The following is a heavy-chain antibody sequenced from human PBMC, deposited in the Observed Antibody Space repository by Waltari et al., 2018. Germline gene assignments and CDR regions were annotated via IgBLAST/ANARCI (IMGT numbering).Heavy chain of an antibody. V-gene: IGHV4-38-2*01. CDR2: IYHSGGT. J-gene: IGHJ6*02. CDR1: GYSISSGYY. Sequence: QVQLQESGPGLVKPSETLSLTCAVSGYSISSGYYWGWLRHPPGKGLEWIGSIYHSGGTYNNPSLKSRGTISGDTSKNQFSLKLSSGTAADTAVYYCARRNKDYGDYYYYGMDVWGQGTTVTVSS. D-gene: IGHD4-17*01. CDR3: ARRNKDYGDYYYYGMDV.